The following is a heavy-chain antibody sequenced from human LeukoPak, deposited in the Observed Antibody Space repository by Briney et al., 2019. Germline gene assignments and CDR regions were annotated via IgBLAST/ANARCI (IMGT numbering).Heavy chain of an antibody. Sequence: SETLSLTCTVSGGSISSTNYYWGWIRQPPGKGLEWIGSIYYSGSTYYNPSLKSRVTISVDTSKKQFSLNLSSVTAADTAMYYCARAVGTSRNFFDYWGQGTLVTVSS. CDR1: GGSISSTNYY. V-gene: IGHV4-39*07. D-gene: IGHD4-23*01. J-gene: IGHJ4*02. CDR3: ARAVGTSRNFFDY. CDR2: IYYSGST.